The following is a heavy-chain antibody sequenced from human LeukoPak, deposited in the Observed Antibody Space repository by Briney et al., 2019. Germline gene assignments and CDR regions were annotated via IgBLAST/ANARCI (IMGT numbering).Heavy chain of an antibody. CDR3: ARHWYHYDSSGYSFPDY. D-gene: IGHD3-22*01. Sequence: GSLRLSCAASGFTFSSYSMNWVRQPPGKGLEWIGSIYYSGSTYYNPSLKSRVTISVDTSKNQFSLKLSSVTAADTAVYYCARHWYHYDSSGYSFPDYWGQGTLVTVSS. J-gene: IGHJ4*02. V-gene: IGHV4-39*01. CDR2: IYYSGST. CDR1: GFTFSSYSMN.